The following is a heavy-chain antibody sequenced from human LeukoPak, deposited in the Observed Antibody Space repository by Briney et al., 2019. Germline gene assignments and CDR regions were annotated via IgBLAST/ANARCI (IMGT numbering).Heavy chain of an antibody. J-gene: IGHJ4*02. CDR2: INPSGGST. D-gene: IGHD5-18*01. CDR3: AREGYTIDY. Sequence: ASVKVYCKASGYTFTGYYMQWVRQAPGQGLEWMGIINPSGGSTSYAQKFQGRVTMTGDTSTSTVYMELSSLRSEDTAVYYCAREGYTIDYWGQGTLVTVSS. CDR1: GYTFTGYY. V-gene: IGHV1-46*01.